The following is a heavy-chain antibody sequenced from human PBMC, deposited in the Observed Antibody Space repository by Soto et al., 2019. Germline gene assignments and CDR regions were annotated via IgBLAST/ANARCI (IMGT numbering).Heavy chain of an antibody. V-gene: IGHV3-23*01. D-gene: IGHD4-17*01. CDR3: AKDPLPHTRTVTTAFDY. Sequence: GGSLRLSCAASGFTFSSYWMYWVRQAPGKGLEWVSAISGSGGSTYYADSVKGRFTISRDNSKNTLYLQMNSLRAEDTAVYYCAKDPLPHTRTVTTAFDYWGQGTLVTVSS. CDR1: GFTFSSYW. J-gene: IGHJ4*02. CDR2: ISGSGGST.